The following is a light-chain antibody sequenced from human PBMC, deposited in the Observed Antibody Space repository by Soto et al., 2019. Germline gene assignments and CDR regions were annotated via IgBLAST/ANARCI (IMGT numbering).Light chain of an antibody. CDR3: SSYGSSNIVV. V-gene: IGLV2-8*01. CDR1: SSDVGGYNY. J-gene: IGLJ2*01. Sequence: QSALTQPPSASGSPGQSVTISCTGSSSDVGGYNYVSWYQQHPGKAPKLMIYEVSKRPSGVPDRLSGSKSGNTASLTVSGLQAEDEADYYCSSYGSSNIVVFSGGTKLTVL. CDR2: EVS.